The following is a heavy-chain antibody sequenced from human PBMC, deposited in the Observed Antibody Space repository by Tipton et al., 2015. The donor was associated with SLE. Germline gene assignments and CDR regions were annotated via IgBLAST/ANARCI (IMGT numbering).Heavy chain of an antibody. Sequence: GLVKPSETLSLTCGVSGFSISSGYYWGWIRQPPGKGLEWIGSIYHSGTTFYNPSLKSRLTISVDTSKNQFSLKLSSVTAADTAVYYCGGGNYFDYYMDVWGKGTTVTVSS. D-gene: IGHD3-22*01. J-gene: IGHJ6*03. V-gene: IGHV4-38-2*01. CDR3: GGGNYFDYYMDV. CDR1: GFSISSGYY. CDR2: IYHSGTT.